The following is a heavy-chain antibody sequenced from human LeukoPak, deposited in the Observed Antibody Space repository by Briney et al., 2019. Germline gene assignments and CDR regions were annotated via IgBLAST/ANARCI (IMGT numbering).Heavy chain of an antibody. D-gene: IGHD3-9*01. Sequence: ASVKVSCKASGYTFTGYYMHWVRQAPGQGLEWMGWINPNSGGTNYAQKFQGRVTMTRDTSISTAYMELSRLRSHDTAVYYCARKDSLTGYRWIWFDPWGQGTLVTVSS. CDR2: INPNSGGT. V-gene: IGHV1-2*02. CDR1: GYTFTGYY. CDR3: ARKDSLTGYRWIWFDP. J-gene: IGHJ5*02.